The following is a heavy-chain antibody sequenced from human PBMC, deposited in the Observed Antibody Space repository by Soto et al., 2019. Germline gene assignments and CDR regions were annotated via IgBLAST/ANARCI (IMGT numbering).Heavy chain of an antibody. CDR3: ARTGLRLGELSSPNLDY. D-gene: IGHD3-16*02. Sequence: VASVKVSCKASGYTFTSYGISWVRQAPGQGLEWMGWISAYNGNTNYAQKLQGRVTMTTDTSTSTAYMELRSLRSDDTAVYYCARTGLRLGELSSPNLDYWGQGTLVTVSS. CDR2: ISAYNGNT. J-gene: IGHJ4*02. V-gene: IGHV1-18*04. CDR1: GYTFTSYG.